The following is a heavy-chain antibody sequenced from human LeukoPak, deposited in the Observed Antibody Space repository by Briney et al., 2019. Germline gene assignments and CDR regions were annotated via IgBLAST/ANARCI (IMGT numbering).Heavy chain of an antibody. CDR2: IRYDGNNK. D-gene: IGHD4-17*01. CDR3: ARDTPDYGDYGSSDWFDP. J-gene: IGHJ5*02. CDR1: GFTFSNYG. V-gene: IGHV3-30*02. Sequence: PGGSLRLSCGASGFTFSNYGMLWVRQAPGKGLDWVAFIRYDGNNKLYADSVKGRFTISRDNSKNTLYLHINSLRSEDTAVYYCARDTPDYGDYGSSDWFDPWGQGTLVTVSS.